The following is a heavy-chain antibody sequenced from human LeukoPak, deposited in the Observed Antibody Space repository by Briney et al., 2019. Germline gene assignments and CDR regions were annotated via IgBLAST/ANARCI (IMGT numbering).Heavy chain of an antibody. Sequence: PGGSLRLSCAASGFTFSDYYMSWIRQAPGKGLEWVSYISSSGSNMYYADSVKGRFTISRDNAKNSLYLQMNSLRAEHTAVYYCARSYQLLIFVGFDPWGQGTLVTVSS. CDR3: ARSYQLLIFVGFDP. CDR2: ISSSGSNM. J-gene: IGHJ5*02. D-gene: IGHD2-2*01. CDR1: GFTFSDYY. V-gene: IGHV3-11*01.